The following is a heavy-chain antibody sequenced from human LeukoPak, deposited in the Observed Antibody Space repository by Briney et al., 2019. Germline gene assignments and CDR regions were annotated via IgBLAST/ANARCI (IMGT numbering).Heavy chain of an antibody. Sequence: GGTLRLSCAASGFTFSSYGMSWVRQAPGKGLEWVSGITNGGSTYYGDSVKGRFTISRDNSKNTLYLQMNSLRAEDTAVYYCASTPYCGGDCYSGERNWFDPWGQGTLVTVSS. CDR2: ITNGGST. CDR3: ASTPYCGGDCYSGERNWFDP. V-gene: IGHV3-23*01. D-gene: IGHD2-21*02. CDR1: GFTFSSYG. J-gene: IGHJ5*02.